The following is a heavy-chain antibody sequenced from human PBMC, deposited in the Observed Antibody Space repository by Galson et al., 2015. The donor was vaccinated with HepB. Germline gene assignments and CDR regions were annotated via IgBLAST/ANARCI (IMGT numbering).Heavy chain of an antibody. CDR3: ARGRGYHYGMNV. J-gene: IGHJ6*02. Sequence: SVKVSCKASGYTFIDYYMHWVRQAPGQGLEWMGIINPSGGTTTSAQKFQGRVTITRDTSTSTIYMELSSLRSEDTAMYYCARGRGYHYGMNVWGQGTTVTVSS. CDR2: INPSGGTT. V-gene: IGHV1-46*01. CDR1: GYTFIDYY.